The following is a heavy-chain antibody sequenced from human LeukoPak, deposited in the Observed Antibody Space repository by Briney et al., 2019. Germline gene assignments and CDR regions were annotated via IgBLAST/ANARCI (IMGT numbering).Heavy chain of an antibody. CDR3: ARDPALMGYYDSSGYAEAFDI. CDR1: GFTFSSYS. V-gene: IGHV3-21*01. CDR2: ISSSCSYI. D-gene: IGHD3-22*01. Sequence: GGSLRLSCAASGFTFSSYSMNWVRQAPGKGLEWVSSISSSCSYIYYADSVKGRFTISRDNAKNSLYLQMNSLRAEDTAVYYCARDPALMGYYDSSGYAEAFDIWGQGTMVTVSS. J-gene: IGHJ3*02.